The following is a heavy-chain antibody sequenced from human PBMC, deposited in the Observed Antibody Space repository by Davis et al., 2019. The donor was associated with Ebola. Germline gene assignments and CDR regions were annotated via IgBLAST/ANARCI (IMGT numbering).Heavy chain of an antibody. CDR1: GGSISSGGYY. CDR3: ARDGGSSGWYYFDY. V-gene: IGHV4-31*03. CDR2: IYYSGST. D-gene: IGHD6-19*01. Sequence: SETLSLTCTVSGGSISSGGYYWSWIRQHPGKGLEWFGYIYYSGSTYYNPSLKSRVTISVDTSKNQFSLKLSSVTAADTAVYYCARDGGSSGWYYFDYWGQGTLVTVSS. J-gene: IGHJ4*02.